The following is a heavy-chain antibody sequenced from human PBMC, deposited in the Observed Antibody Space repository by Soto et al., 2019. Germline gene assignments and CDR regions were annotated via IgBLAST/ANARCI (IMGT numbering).Heavy chain of an antibody. Sequence: QITLKESGPTLVKPTQTLTLTCTFSGFSLTTTGVSVGWIRQPPGKALEWLAFIYWDDEKRYSPSLRSRLTIPKDTSKNQVVLILTHMDPVDTATYYCAHRLGGKGLYYHGMDAWGQGTTVTVSS. CDR3: AHRLGGKGLYYHGMDA. J-gene: IGHJ6*02. CDR2: IYWDDEK. V-gene: IGHV2-5*02. D-gene: IGHD3-16*01. CDR1: GFSLTTTGVS.